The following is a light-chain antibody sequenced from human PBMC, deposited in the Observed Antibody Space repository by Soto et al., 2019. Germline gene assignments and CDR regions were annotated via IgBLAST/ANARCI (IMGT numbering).Light chain of an antibody. Sequence: DIQMTQSPSSLSASVRDRVTITCRASQSISGSLNWYQQKPGKAPKVLIFDASSLESGVPSRFSGSGSATEFTLTISSLQPDDFATYYCQQYSIYPWTFGRGTKVDIK. CDR3: QQYSIYPWT. J-gene: IGKJ1*01. CDR1: QSISGS. CDR2: DAS. V-gene: IGKV1-5*01.